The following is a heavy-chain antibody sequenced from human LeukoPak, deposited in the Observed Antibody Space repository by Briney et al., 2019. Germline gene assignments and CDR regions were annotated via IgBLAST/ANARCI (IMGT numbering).Heavy chain of an antibody. CDR1: GGSISSYY. CDR3: ASLLIVFGGTLARD. J-gene: IGHJ4*02. CDR2: IYTSGST. V-gene: IGHV4-4*07. Sequence: SETLSLTCTVSGGSISSYYWSWIRQPAGKGLEWIGRIYTSGSTNYNPSLKSRVTMSVDTSKNQFSLKLRSVTAADTATYYCASLLIVFGGTLARDWGLGTLVIVSS. D-gene: IGHD3-16*01.